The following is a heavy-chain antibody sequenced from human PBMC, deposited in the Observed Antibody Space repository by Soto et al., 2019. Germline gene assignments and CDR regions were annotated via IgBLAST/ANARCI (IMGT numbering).Heavy chain of an antibody. D-gene: IGHD4-17*01. Sequence: SVKVSCKASGGTFSSYAISWVRQAPGRGLEWMGGIIPIFGTANYAQKFQGRVTITADESTSTAYMELSSLRSEDTAVYYCASRGDYVVFDYWGQGTLVTVSS. CDR3: ASRGDYVVFDY. V-gene: IGHV1-69*13. J-gene: IGHJ4*02. CDR1: GGTFSSYA. CDR2: IIPIFGTA.